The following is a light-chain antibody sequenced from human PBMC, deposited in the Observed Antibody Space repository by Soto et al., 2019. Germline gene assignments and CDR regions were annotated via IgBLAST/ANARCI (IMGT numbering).Light chain of an antibody. CDR2: AAS. CDR1: HGIIDY. J-gene: IGKJ1*01. CDR3: QKYDSAPHT. V-gene: IGKV1-27*01. Sequence: DIQMTQSPSSLSASVGDTVAITCRASHGIIDYLAWFQQRPGKAPKLLIYAASTLHTGVPSRFSGSGAGTDFTLTISSLQPEDAATYYCQKYDSAPHTFGQGTKVEIK.